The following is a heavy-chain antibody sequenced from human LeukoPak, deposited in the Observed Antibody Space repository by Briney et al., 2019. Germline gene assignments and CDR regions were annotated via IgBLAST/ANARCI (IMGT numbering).Heavy chain of an antibody. Sequence: SETLSLTCTLSGGSISTYYWSWVRQPPGKGLEWIGYIYYTGSTDYNPSLKSRVTMSVVTSKNQFSLKLSSVTAADTAVYYCARDTYNYGSSAYYFDYWGQGTLVTVSS. CDR2: IYYTGST. D-gene: IGHD5-18*01. CDR1: GGSISTYY. V-gene: IGHV4-59*12. J-gene: IGHJ4*02. CDR3: ARDTYNYGSSAYYFDY.